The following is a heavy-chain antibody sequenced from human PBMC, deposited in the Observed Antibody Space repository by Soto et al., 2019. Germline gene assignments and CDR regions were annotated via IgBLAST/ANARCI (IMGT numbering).Heavy chain of an antibody. D-gene: IGHD3-16*02. J-gene: IGHJ4*02. CDR1: GFTFSSYA. V-gene: IGHV3-23*01. Sequence: PGGSLRLSCAASGFTFSSYAMSWVRQAPEKRLEWVSAISGSGGSTYYADSVKGRFTISRDNSKNTLYLQMNSLRAEDTAVYYCAKDHLEFNMITFGGVIVYSTPIDYWGQGTLVTVSS. CDR3: AKDHLEFNMITFGGVIVYSTPIDY. CDR2: ISGSGGST.